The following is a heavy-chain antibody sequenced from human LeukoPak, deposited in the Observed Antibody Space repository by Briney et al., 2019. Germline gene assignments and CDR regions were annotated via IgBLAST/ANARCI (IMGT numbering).Heavy chain of an antibody. CDR1: GLTLSDYY. Sequence: GGSLRLSCAASGLTLSDYYMTWIRQAPGKGLEWVSSISGTGTTIYSADSVRGRFTVSRDNARNSLFLHMNSLRAEDTAVYYYAVQITMIVVVPYFDYWGQGTLVTVSS. J-gene: IGHJ4*02. CDR3: AVQITMIVVVPYFDY. CDR2: ISGTGTTI. V-gene: IGHV3-11*04. D-gene: IGHD3-22*01.